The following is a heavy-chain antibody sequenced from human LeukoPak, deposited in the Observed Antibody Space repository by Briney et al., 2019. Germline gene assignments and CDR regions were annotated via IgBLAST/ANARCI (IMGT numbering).Heavy chain of an antibody. D-gene: IGHD3-22*01. Sequence: RSGGSLRLSCAASGFTFDDYAMHWVRQAPGKGLEWVSGISWNSGSIGYADSVKGQFTISRDNAKNSLYLQMNSLRAEDTALYYCAKDQDLYYYDSSGYVFDYWGQGTLVTVSS. CDR1: GFTFDDYA. J-gene: IGHJ4*02. V-gene: IGHV3-9*01. CDR2: ISWNSGSI. CDR3: AKDQDLYYYDSSGYVFDY.